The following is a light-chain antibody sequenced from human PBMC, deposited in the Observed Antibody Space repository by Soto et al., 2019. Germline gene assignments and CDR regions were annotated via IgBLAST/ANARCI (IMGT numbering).Light chain of an antibody. Sequence: QSALTQPASVSGSPGQSITISCTGTSSDVGGYNYVSWYQQHPGKAPKLMIYDVSNRPSVVSNRFSGSKSGNTASLTISGLQPEDEADYYCSSYTSSSTLVFGTCTKLTVL. V-gene: IGLV2-14*01. CDR2: DVS. CDR1: SSDVGGYNY. CDR3: SSYTSSSTLV. J-gene: IGLJ1*01.